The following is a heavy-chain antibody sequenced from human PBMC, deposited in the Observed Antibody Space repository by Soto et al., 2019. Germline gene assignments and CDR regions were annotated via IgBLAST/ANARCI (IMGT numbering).Heavy chain of an antibody. CDR3: ARGVSVTLAVQGGAPDKNYFDS. Sequence: SETLSLTCAVSGASFSGFYWSWIRQSPGKGLEWIGEIEQSGITNHNTALKSRATMSEDTSKNQFSLKLRSVTAADTAVYYCARGVSVTLAVQGGAPDKNYFDSWSQGTLVTVSS. D-gene: IGHD1-26*01. CDR2: IEQSGIT. CDR1: GASFSGFY. V-gene: IGHV4-34*04. J-gene: IGHJ4*02.